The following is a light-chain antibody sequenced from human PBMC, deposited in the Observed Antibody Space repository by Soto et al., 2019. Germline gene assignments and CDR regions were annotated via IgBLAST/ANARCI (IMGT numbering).Light chain of an antibody. CDR3: QHYGAAPIT. CDR2: GAS. Sequence: EIVLTQSPGSLSLSPGDRATLSCRASQSVGGNVAWYQQIPGQPPKLLIFGASSRATGIADKFSGSGSGTDFTLTTSRLEPADFALYYCQHYGAAPITFGQGTRLEIK. CDR1: QSVGGN. V-gene: IGKV3-20*01. J-gene: IGKJ5*01.